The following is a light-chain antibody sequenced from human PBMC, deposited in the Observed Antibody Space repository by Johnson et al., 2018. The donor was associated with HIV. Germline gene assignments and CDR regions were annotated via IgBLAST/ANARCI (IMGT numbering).Light chain of an antibody. CDR1: SSNFGNNY. Sequence: QSVLTQPPSVSAAPGQKVTISCSTNSSNFGNNYVSWYQQLPGTAPNLLIYKNDKRPSGIPDRSSGSKSGTSATLDITGLQTGDEADYYCGTWDSSLSAYVFGTGTKVTVL. CDR2: KND. V-gene: IGLV1-51*02. J-gene: IGLJ1*01. CDR3: GTWDSSLSAYV.